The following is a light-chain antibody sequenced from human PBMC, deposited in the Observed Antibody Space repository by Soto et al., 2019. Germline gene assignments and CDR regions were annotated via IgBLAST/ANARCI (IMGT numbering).Light chain of an antibody. CDR2: EVS. CDR1: SSDVGGGYNY. V-gene: IGLV2-8*01. Sequence: QSVLTQPPSASGSPGQSVTISCTGTSSDVGGGYNYVSWYQHHPGKVPKLMIYEVSKRPSGVPDRFYGSKSGNTASLTVSGLQAEDEADYFCRSYAGNNNLIFGGGNKVTVL. CDR3: RSYAGNNNLI. J-gene: IGLJ2*01.